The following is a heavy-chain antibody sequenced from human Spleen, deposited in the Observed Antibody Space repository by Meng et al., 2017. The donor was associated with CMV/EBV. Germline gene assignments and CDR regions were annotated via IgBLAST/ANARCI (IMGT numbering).Heavy chain of an antibody. CDR3: ARVLPTDIVVVPAATNWYFDL. V-gene: IGHV4-30-4*08. J-gene: IGHJ2*01. CDR2: IYYSGST. Sequence: GDYYWSWIRQPAGKGLEWIGYIYYSGSTYYNPSLKSRVTISVDTSKIQFSLKLSSVTAADTAVYYCARVLPTDIVVVPAATNWYFDLWGRGTLVTVSS. D-gene: IGHD2-2*01. CDR1: GDYY.